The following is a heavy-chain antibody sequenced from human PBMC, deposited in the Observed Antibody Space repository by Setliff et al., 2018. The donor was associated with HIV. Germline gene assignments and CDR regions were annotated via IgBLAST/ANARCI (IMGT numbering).Heavy chain of an antibody. Sequence: GESLKISCKTSGYSFRNYWIGWVRQMPGKGLEWMGVIYPADSNVKYSPAIQGQVTISADKATNTAYLQWSSLRASDSAIYYCARQVGNKVLFDSWGQGTLVTVSS. CDR1: GYSFRNYW. J-gene: IGHJ4*02. CDR3: ARQVGNKVLFDS. V-gene: IGHV5-51*01. D-gene: IGHD7-27*01. CDR2: IYPADSNV.